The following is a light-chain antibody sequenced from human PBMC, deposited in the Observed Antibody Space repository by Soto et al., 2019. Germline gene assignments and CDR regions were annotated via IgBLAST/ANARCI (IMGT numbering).Light chain of an antibody. CDR3: QQYGSSPPYT. Sequence: EIVLTQSPATVSLSPGDRATLSCRASQSIGNSLAWYQQKAGQAPRLLIYDASSRASGIPARFSGSGSGTDFTLTISSLEPEDFAVYYCQQYGSSPPYTFGQGTKLEIK. CDR1: QSIGNS. CDR2: DAS. J-gene: IGKJ2*01. V-gene: IGKV3-20*01.